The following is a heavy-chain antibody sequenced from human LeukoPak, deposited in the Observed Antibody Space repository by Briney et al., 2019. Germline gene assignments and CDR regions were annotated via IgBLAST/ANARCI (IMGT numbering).Heavy chain of an antibody. CDR1: GFTFSSYS. J-gene: IGHJ4*02. D-gene: IGHD5-12*01. CDR2: ISSSSSYI. V-gene: IGHV3-21*04. CDR3: AKGRGLFDY. Sequence: GGSLRLSCAASGFTFSSYSMNWVRQAPGKGLEWVSSISSSSSYIYYADSVKGRFTISRDNSKNTLYLQMNSLRAEDTAVYYCAKGRGLFDYWGQGTLVTVSS.